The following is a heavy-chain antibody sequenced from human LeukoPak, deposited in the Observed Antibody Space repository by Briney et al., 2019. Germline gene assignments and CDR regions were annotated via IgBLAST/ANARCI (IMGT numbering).Heavy chain of an antibody. D-gene: IGHD2-15*01. CDR1: GFTFSTYW. CDR2: IKADGGEK. J-gene: IGHJ4*02. CDR3: ARDGSYCSGGSCQFPGLPD. V-gene: IGHV3-7*01. Sequence: SGGSLRLSCAASGFTFSTYWMNWFRQTPGKGLEWVAKIKADGGEKDHVASVKGRFTISRDNAKKSLYLQMNSLRAEDTAVYYCARDGSYCSGGSCQFPGLPDWGQGTLVTVSS.